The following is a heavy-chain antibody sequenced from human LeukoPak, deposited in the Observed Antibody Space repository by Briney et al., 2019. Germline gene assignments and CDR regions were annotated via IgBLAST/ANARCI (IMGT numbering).Heavy chain of an antibody. V-gene: IGHV1-2*05. CDR2: INANSGGT. CDR3: ARDLSSTSNRELDY. Sequence: ASVKVSCKASGYTFTDYVINWVRQAPGQGLEWMGRINANSGGTEYAQKVQGRVTMTRDTSTSTAYMELSSLTSHDTGVYYSARDLSSTSNRELDYWGQGTLVTVSS. CDR1: GYTFTDYV. J-gene: IGHJ4*02. D-gene: IGHD1-14*01.